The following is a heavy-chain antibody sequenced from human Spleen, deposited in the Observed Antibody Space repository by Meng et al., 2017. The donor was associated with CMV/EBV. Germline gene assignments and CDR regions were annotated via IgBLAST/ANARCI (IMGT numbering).Heavy chain of an antibody. CDR1: GGSISGDGSISSGRYY. V-gene: IGHV4-39*07. Sequence: SETLSLTCTVSGGSISGDGSISSGRYYWGWFRQPPGKGLEWVGSIYYSGSTYYNPSLKSQVTMSVDTAKNQFSLKLNSVTAADTAVYYCARVFCSGGSCHGFDYWGQGTLVTVSS. D-gene: IGHD2-15*01. J-gene: IGHJ4*02. CDR3: ARVFCSGGSCHGFDY. CDR2: IYYSGST.